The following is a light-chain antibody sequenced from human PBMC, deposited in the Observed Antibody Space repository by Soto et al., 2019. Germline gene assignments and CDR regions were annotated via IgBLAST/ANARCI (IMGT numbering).Light chain of an antibody. V-gene: IGLV2-8*01. Sequence: QSALAQPPPASGSPGQSVTISCTGTSSDVGAYNYVSWYQQHPGKAPKLIIYDVSQRPSGVPDRFSGSKSGNTASLTVSGLQAEDEAVYYCNSFAGSAHVVFGGGTKLTVL. CDR3: NSFAGSAHVV. CDR2: DVS. J-gene: IGLJ2*01. CDR1: SSDVGAYNY.